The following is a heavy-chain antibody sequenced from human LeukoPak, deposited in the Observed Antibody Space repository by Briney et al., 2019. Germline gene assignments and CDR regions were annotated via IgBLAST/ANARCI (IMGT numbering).Heavy chain of an antibody. CDR1: GYTFTGYY. J-gene: IGHJ4*02. CDR2: INPNSGGT. D-gene: IGHD2-2*01. V-gene: IGHV1-2*02. Sequence: GASVKVSCKASGYTFTGYYMHWVRQAPGQGLEWMGWINPNSGGTNYAQKFQGRVTMTRDTSISTAYMELSRLRSDDTAVHYCARGTPVVSAAVFDYWGQGTLVTVSS. CDR3: ARGTPVVSAAVFDY.